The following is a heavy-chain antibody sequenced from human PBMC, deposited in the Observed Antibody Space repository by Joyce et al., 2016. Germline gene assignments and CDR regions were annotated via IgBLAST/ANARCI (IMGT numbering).Heavy chain of an antibody. CDR1: GFTFSSYS. V-gene: IGHV3-21*01. D-gene: IGHD2-8*01. J-gene: IGHJ4*02. CDR2: LSSSSSYI. CDR3: ARSSYTNGIFDY. Sequence: EVQLVESGGGLVKPGGSLRLSCAASGFTFSSYSMSWVRQARGKGLDGVSSLSSSSSYIKYTDSVKGRFTISRDNAKNSLYLQMNSLRVEDTAVYYCARSSYTNGIFDYWGQGTLVTVSS.